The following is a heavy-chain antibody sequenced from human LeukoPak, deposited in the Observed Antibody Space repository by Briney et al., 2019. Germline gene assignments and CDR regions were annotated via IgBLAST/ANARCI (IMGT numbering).Heavy chain of an antibody. Sequence: GASVKVSCKASGYTFTSYNINWVRQATGQGLEWMGWMNPNSGNTGYAQKFQGRVTITRNTSISTAYMELSSLRSEDTAVYYCARGRWSSSSLKSIDYWGQGTLVTVSS. CDR1: GYTFTSYN. D-gene: IGHD6-6*01. J-gene: IGHJ4*02. CDR3: ARGRWSSSSLKSIDY. V-gene: IGHV1-8*03. CDR2: MNPNSGNT.